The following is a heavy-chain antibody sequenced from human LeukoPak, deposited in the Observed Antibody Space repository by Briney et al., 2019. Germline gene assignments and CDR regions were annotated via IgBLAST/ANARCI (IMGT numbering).Heavy chain of an antibody. V-gene: IGHV1-2*06. CDR1: GYTFTGYY. CDR2: INPNSGGT. D-gene: IGHD1-26*01. Sequence: ASVKVSCKAAGYTFTGYYMFWVRQAPGQGLEWMGRINPNSGGTNYAQKFQGRVTMTRDTSISTAYMELSRLRSDDTAVYYCARSEEWEAFDIWGQGTMVTVSS. CDR3: ARSEEWEAFDI. J-gene: IGHJ3*02.